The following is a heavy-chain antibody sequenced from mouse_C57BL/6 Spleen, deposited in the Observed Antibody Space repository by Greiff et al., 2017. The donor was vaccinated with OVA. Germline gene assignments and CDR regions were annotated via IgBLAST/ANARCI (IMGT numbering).Heavy chain of an antibody. D-gene: IGHD2-3*01. V-gene: IGHV1-54*01. CDR1: GYAFTNYL. CDR3: ARGGYDGYSYFDY. Sequence: QVQLKESGAELVRPGTSVKVSCKASGYAFTNYLIEWVKQRPGQGLEWIGVINPGSGGTNYNEKFKGKATLTADKSSSTAYMQLSSLTSEDSAVYFCARGGYDGYSYFDYWGQGTTLTVSS. CDR2: INPGSGGT. J-gene: IGHJ2*01.